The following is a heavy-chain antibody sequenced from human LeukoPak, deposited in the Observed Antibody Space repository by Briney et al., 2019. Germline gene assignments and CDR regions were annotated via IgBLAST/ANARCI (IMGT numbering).Heavy chain of an antibody. J-gene: IGHJ4*02. CDR1: GGSFSGYY. CDR2: INHSGST. Sequence: PSETLSLTCAVYGGSFSGYYWTWIRQPPGKGLEWIGEINHSGSTNYNPSLKSRVTISVDTSKNQFSLKLSSVTAADTAVYYCARRRFVRGPDVVNPFDYWGQGTLVTVSS. D-gene: IGHD2-8*01. V-gene: IGHV4-34*01. CDR3: ARRRFVRGPDVVNPFDY.